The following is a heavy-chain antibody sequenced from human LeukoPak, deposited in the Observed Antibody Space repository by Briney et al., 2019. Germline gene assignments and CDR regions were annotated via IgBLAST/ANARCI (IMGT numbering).Heavy chain of an antibody. Sequence: GGSLRLSCAASGFSFSDSALHWVRQASGKGPEWLGRIRTKKNTYATAYAASVKGRFTISRDDSKNTVYLRMSSLKADDTAVYYCTRKNNVDFSEYWFEFDHWGLGTLVTVSS. J-gene: IGHJ4*02. D-gene: IGHD2/OR15-2a*01. CDR1: GFSFSDSA. CDR3: TRKNNVDFSEYWFEFDH. V-gene: IGHV3-73*01. CDR2: IRTKKNTYAT.